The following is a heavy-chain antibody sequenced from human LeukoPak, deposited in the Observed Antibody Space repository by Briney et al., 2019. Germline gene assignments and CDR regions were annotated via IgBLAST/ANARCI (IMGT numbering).Heavy chain of an antibody. CDR3: ARELWFVNAPGSWLDP. V-gene: IGHV4-30-2*01. CDR1: GDSISSGDYS. Sequence: SETLSLTCTVSGDSISSGDYSWGWLRPPSGKGLEWVGYIFHTGNSYYTPSLRSRVTISVDRSRNQFSLRLTSVAAADTAVYYCARELWFVNAPGSWLDPWGPGTRVAVSS. CDR2: IFHTGNS. J-gene: IGHJ5*02. D-gene: IGHD3-10*01.